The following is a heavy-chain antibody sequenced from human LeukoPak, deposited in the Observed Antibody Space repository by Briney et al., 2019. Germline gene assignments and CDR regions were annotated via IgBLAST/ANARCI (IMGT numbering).Heavy chain of an antibody. CDR1: GGSFSGYY. J-gene: IGHJ5*02. Sequence: SETLSLTCAVYGGSFSGYYWSWIRQPPGKGLEWIGEINHSGSTNYNPSLKSRVTISVDTSRNQFSLKLSSVTAADTAVYYCARGRITMAVAWGQGTLVTVSS. CDR2: INHSGST. V-gene: IGHV4-34*01. D-gene: IGHD3-10*01. CDR3: ARGRITMAVA.